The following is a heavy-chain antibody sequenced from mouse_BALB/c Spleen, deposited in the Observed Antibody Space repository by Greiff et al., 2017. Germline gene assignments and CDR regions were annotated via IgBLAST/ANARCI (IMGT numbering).Heavy chain of an antibody. Sequence: VQLKESGGGLVKPGGSLKLSCAASGFTFSDYYMYWVRQTPEKRLEWVATISDGGSYTYYPDSVKGRFTISRDNAKNNLYLQMSSLKSEDTAMYYCARGGNYHAMDYWGQGTSVTVSS. J-gene: IGHJ4*01. CDR2: ISDGGSYT. V-gene: IGHV5-4*02. CDR3: ARGGNYHAMDY. D-gene: IGHD2-1*01. CDR1: GFTFSDYY.